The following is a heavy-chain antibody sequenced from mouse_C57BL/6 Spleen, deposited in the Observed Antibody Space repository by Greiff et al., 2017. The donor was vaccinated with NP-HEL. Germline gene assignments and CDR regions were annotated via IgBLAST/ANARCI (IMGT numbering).Heavy chain of an antibody. CDR1: GYAFSSSW. V-gene: IGHV1-82*01. CDR2: IYPGDGDT. J-gene: IGHJ2*01. Sequence: QVQLQQSGPELVKPGASVKISCKASGYAFSSSWMNWVKQRPGKGLEWIGRIYPGDGDTNYNGKFKGTATLTADKSSSTAYMQLSSLTSEDSAVYFCARDGATVTLDYWGQGTTLTVSS. CDR3: ARDGATVTLDY. D-gene: IGHD4-1*02.